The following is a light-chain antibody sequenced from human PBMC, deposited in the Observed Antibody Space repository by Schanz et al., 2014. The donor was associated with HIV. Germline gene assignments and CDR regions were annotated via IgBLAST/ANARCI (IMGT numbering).Light chain of an antibody. CDR2: EVS. CDR3: CSDTRTGTLI. CDR1: SSDIGTYNR. V-gene: IGLV2-18*02. J-gene: IGLJ2*01. Sequence: QSVLTQPPSVSGSPGQLVTISCTGTSSDIGTYNRVSWYQQSPGTAPKLLIYEVSDRPSGIPDRFSGSKSGNTASLTISGLQAEDEADYFCCSDTRTGTLIFGGGTKLTVL.